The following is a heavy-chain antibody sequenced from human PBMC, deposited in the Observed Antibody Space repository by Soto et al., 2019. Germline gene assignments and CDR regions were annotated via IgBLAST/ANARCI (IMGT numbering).Heavy chain of an antibody. V-gene: IGHV3-30-3*01. CDR1: GFSFSNYA. Sequence: PGGSLRLSCGASGFSFSNYAMHWVRQAPGKGLEWVALISHDGSQKYYADSAKGRYTISRDNSRNTLFLQMDSLTPDDTAVYRCAGAWHREADRGWGGYYERPLKYYAGDVCGQGTTVTGS. D-gene: IGHD3-3*01. CDR2: ISHDGSQK. J-gene: IGHJ6*02. CDR3: AGAWHREADRGWGGYYERPLKYYAGDV.